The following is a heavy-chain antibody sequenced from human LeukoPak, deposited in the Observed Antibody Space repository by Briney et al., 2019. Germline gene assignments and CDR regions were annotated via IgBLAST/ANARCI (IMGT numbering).Heavy chain of an antibody. CDR3: ARDKRSSGWYDSGEWYFDY. Sequence: GGSLRLSCAASGFTFSDYYMSWIRQAPGKGLEWVSYISSSGSTIYYADSVKGRFTISRDNAKNSLYLQMNSLRAEETAVYYCARDKRSSGWYDSGEWYFDYWGQGTLVTVSS. J-gene: IGHJ4*02. CDR1: GFTFSDYY. V-gene: IGHV3-11*01. CDR2: ISSSGSTI. D-gene: IGHD6-19*01.